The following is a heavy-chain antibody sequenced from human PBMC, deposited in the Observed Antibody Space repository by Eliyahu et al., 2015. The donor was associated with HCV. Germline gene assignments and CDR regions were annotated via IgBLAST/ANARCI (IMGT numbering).Heavy chain of an antibody. CDR2: IIPIFGKP. Sequence: QVQLVQFGAEVKKPGSSVKVSCKASGGTFSRYSISWVRQAPGQGLEWMGGIIPIFGKPNYAQKFQGRVTITADESTSTAYMELSSLRSEDTAVYYCAREGGDYCSVGNCFLLYWGQGTLVTVSS. D-gene: IGHD2-15*01. J-gene: IGHJ4*02. V-gene: IGHV1-69*01. CDR3: AREGGDYCSVGNCFLLY. CDR1: GGTFSRYS.